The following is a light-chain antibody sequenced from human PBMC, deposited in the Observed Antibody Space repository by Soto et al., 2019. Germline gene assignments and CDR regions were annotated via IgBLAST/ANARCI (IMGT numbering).Light chain of an antibody. CDR3: MQALVTPLT. CDR1: QSLLHSNGYNC. Sequence: DLVMTQSPLSLPVTPGEPATISCRSRQSLLHSNGYNCLDWYLLKPGQSPQLLIYFGSYRAPGVPDRISGSGSGTDFTLKISRVEAEDVGLYYCMQALVTPLTFGGGTMVEIK. CDR2: FGS. V-gene: IGKV2-28*01. J-gene: IGKJ4*01.